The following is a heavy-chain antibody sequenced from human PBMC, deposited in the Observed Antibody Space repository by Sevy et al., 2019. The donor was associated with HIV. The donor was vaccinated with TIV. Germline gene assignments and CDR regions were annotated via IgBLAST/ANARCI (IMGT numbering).Heavy chain of an antibody. V-gene: IGHV3-30*18. J-gene: IGHJ4*02. Sequence: GGSLRLSCAASGFTFSSYAMHWVRQAPGKGLEWVAVISYDGNNKYADSVKGRFTISRDNSKNTLYLQMNSLRAEDTALYYCANLDEYWGQGTLVTVSS. CDR2: ISYDGNNK. CDR1: GFTFSSYA. CDR3: ANLDEY.